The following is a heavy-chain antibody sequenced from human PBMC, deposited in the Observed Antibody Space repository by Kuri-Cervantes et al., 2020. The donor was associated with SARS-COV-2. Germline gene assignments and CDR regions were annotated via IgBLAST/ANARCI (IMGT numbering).Heavy chain of an antibody. D-gene: IGHD2-15*01. V-gene: IGHV5-51*01. CDR1: GYTFTTHW. CDR3: ARRGSATTFLDY. J-gene: IGHJ4*02. CDR2: IYPSDSDT. Sequence: GGSLRLSCKVSGYTFTTHWIGWLRQMPGKGLEWMGIIYPSDSDTGYSPSFQGQVIISVDRSINPAYLQWSSLKPSDTAIYYCARRGSATTFLDYWGQGTQVTVSS.